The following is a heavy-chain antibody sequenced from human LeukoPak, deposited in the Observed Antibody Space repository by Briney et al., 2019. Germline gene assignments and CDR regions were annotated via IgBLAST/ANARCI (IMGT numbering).Heavy chain of an antibody. D-gene: IGHD5-18*01. CDR3: ARDRIQLGGSSDY. V-gene: IGHV4-31*03. Sequence: KPSETLSLTCTVSGGSISSGGYYWSWIRQHPGKGLEWIGYIYYSGSTYYNPSLKSRVTISVDTSKNQFSLKLSSVTAADTAVYYCARDRIQLGGSSDYWGQGTLVTVSS. CDR2: IYYSGST. CDR1: GGSISSGGYY. J-gene: IGHJ4*02.